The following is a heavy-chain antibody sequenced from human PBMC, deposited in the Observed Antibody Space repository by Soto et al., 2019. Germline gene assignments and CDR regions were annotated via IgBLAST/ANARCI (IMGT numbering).Heavy chain of an antibody. CDR3: ARGSSSSSSDYFDY. V-gene: IGHV1-69*02. D-gene: IGHD6-13*01. Sequence: QVQLVQSGAEVKKPGSSVKVSCKASGGTFSSYTISWVRQAPGQGLEWMGRIIPILGIANYAQKFQGRVTITADKSTSTAYMELSSLRSEDTAMYYCARGSSSSSSDYFDYWGQGTLVTVSS. CDR2: IIPILGIA. J-gene: IGHJ4*02. CDR1: GGTFSSYT.